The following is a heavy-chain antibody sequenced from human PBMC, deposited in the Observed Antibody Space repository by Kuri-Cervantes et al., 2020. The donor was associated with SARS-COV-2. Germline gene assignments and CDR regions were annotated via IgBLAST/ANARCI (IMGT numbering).Heavy chain of an antibody. Sequence: ESLKISCAVSGGSISSYYWSWIRQPAGKGLEWIGRIYTSGSTNYNPSLKSRVTMSVDTSKNQFSLQLNSVTPEDTAVYYCARELVATMGADDAFDIWGQGTMVTVSS. CDR2: IYTSGST. J-gene: IGHJ3*02. CDR1: GGSISSYY. V-gene: IGHV4-4*07. CDR3: ARELVATMGADDAFDI. D-gene: IGHD5-12*01.